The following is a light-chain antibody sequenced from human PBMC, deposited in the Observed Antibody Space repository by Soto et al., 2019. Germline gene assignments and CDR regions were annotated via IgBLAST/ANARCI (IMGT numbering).Light chain of an antibody. CDR3: QRGDT. J-gene: IGKJ5*01. CDR2: DAS. CDR1: QSVSSH. V-gene: IGKV3-11*01. Sequence: EIVLTQSPATLSLSPGERATLSCRASQSVSSHLAWYQQKPGQAPRLLIYDASNRATGIPARFSGSGSGTDITLTISSLEPEDFAVYYCQRGDTFGQGTRLEIK.